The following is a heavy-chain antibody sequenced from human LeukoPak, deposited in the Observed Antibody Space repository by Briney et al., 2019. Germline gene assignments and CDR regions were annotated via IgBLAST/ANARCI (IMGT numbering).Heavy chain of an antibody. J-gene: IGHJ4*02. V-gene: IGHV3-74*01. D-gene: IGHD3-9*01. CDR3: ARDLTY. Sequence: GGSLRLSCAASGFTFSSYWMNWVRQAPGKGLVWVSRIASDGSSTTYADSVKGRFSISRDNAKNTLYLQMNSLRVEDTAVYYCARDLTYWGQGTLVTVSS. CDR2: IASDGSST. CDR1: GFTFSSYW.